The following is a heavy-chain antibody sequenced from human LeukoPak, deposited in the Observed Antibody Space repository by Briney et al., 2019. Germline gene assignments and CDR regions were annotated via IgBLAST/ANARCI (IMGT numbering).Heavy chain of an antibody. J-gene: IGHJ4*02. Sequence: PWGSLRLSCAASGFTFSSYGMHWVRQAPGKGLEWVAFIRYDGSNKYYADSVKGRFTISRDNYKNTLYLQMNTLRAEDTAVYYSAKDQNDSSWDWGQGTLVTVSS. V-gene: IGHV3-30*02. CDR3: AKDQNDSSWD. CDR1: GFTFSSYG. D-gene: IGHD3-22*01. CDR2: IRYDGSNK.